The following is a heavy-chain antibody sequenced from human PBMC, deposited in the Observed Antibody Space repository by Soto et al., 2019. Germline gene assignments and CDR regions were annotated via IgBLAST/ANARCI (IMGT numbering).Heavy chain of an antibody. D-gene: IGHD3-10*01. Sequence: PSETLSLTCTVSGGSISSSSYYWGWIRQPPGKGLGWIGSIYYSGSTYYNPSLKSRVTISVDTSKNQFSLKLSSVTAADTAVYYCARRRGSGLRAYYYGSGSYSLYFDYWGQGTTVTVSS. J-gene: IGHJ4*02. CDR3: ARRRGSGLRAYYYGSGSYSLYFDY. CDR2: IYYSGST. V-gene: IGHV4-39*01. CDR1: GGSISSSSYY.